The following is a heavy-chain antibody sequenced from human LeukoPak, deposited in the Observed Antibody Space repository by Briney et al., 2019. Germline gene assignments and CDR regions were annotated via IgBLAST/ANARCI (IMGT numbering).Heavy chain of an antibody. Sequence: SETLSLTCSLSGGSLSNDSYYCSWIRQPPGMRLEWIGYIYYRGRPNYNPTLKSRVTLSVDTSKNQFSLKVNSVTAADTAVYYCVRARLEYGGGPFDSWGRGTLVTVSS. CDR2: IYYRGRP. CDR1: GGSLSNDSYY. D-gene: IGHD2-21*01. CDR3: VRARLEYGGGPFDS. J-gene: IGHJ4*02. V-gene: IGHV4-61*01.